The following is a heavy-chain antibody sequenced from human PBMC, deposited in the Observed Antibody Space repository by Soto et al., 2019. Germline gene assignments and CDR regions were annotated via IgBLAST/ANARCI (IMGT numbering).Heavy chain of an antibody. CDR2: ISGSGGST. Sequence: GGSLRLSCAASGFTFSSYAMSWVRQAPGKGLEWVSAISGSGGSTYYADSVKGRFTISRDNSKNTLYLQMNSLRAEDTAVYYCAKVPGVVVAVLYYFDYWGQGTLVTVPS. D-gene: IGHD2-15*01. CDR1: GFTFSSYA. V-gene: IGHV3-23*01. J-gene: IGHJ4*02. CDR3: AKVPGVVVAVLYYFDY.